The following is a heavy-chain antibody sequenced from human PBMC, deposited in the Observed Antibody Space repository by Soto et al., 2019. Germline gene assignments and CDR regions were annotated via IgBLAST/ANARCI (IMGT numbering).Heavy chain of an antibody. J-gene: IGHJ4*02. V-gene: IGHV2-5*02. CDR1: GFSLTTSGVG. Sequence: QITLKESGPTVVKPTETLTLTCTFSGFSLTTSGVGVGWVRQSPGKAPEWLALIYWDDDKRYSTSLKSRLTITKDTSXXXXXXXXXXXXXXXXXXXXXXXXXXXXXXXXXXXXAIYFDFWGQGTPVVVSS. CDR2: IYWDDDK. CDR3: XXXXXXXXXXXXXXXAIYFDF.